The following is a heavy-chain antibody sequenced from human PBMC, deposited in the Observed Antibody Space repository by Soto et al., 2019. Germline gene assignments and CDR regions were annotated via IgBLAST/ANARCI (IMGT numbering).Heavy chain of an antibody. CDR3: ARQLPVGATSWFDP. CDR1: GGSINSDDSF. Sequence: NPSETLSLTCSVSGGSINSDDSFWGWVRQSPGKGLVWIGSLYYGGSTFYNPSLKSRVTISLDTSKNQFSLRLTSVTAADTAIYYWARQLPVGATSWFDPWGQGALVTVSS. J-gene: IGHJ5*02. V-gene: IGHV4-39*01. CDR2: LYYGGST. D-gene: IGHD1-26*01.